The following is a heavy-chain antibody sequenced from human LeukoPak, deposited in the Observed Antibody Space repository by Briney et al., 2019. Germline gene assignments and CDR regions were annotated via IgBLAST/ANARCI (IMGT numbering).Heavy chain of an antibody. Sequence: GGSLRLSCAASGITFSSYAMSWVRQAPGKGLEWVSAISGSGGSTYYADSVKGRFTISRDNSKNTLYLQMNSLRAEDTAVYYCAKVVDTAMAYGRGYDYWGQGTLVTVSS. CDR3: AKVVDTAMAYGRGYDY. CDR1: GITFSSYA. CDR2: ISGSGGST. J-gene: IGHJ4*02. D-gene: IGHD5-18*01. V-gene: IGHV3-23*01.